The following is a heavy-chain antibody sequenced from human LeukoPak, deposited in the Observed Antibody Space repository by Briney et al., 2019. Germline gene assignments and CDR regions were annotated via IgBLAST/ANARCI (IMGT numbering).Heavy chain of an antibody. D-gene: IGHD3/OR15-3a*01. V-gene: IGHV3-30*03. CDR1: GFTFSSYG. CDR2: ISYDGSNK. Sequence: PGGSLRLSCAAPGFTFSSYGMHWVRQAPGKGLEWVAVISYDGSNKYYADSVKGRFTISRDNSKNTLSLQMNSLRAENTAVYYCARKFGGLADYWGQGTLVTVSS. CDR3: ARKFGGLADY. J-gene: IGHJ4*02.